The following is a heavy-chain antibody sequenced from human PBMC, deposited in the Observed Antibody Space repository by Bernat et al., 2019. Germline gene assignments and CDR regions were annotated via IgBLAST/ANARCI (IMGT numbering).Heavy chain of an antibody. V-gene: IGHV4-39*01. Sequence: QLQLQESGPGLVKPSETLSLTCTVSVGSISSSSYYWGWIRQPPGKGLEWIGSIYYSGSTYYNPSLKSRVTISVDTSKNQFSLKLGSVTAADTAVYYCARRRYNWNDRLRMTFDPWGQGTLVTVSS. CDR1: VGSISSSSYY. J-gene: IGHJ5*02. CDR2: IYYSGST. CDR3: ARRRYNWNDRLRMTFDP. D-gene: IGHD1-1*01.